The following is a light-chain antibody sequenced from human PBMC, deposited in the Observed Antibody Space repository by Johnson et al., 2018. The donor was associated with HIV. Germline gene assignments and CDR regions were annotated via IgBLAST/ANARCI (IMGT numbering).Light chain of an antibody. J-gene: IGLJ1*01. CDR3: GTWHSSRSAFYV. CDR2: DNN. V-gene: IGLV1-51*01. Sequence: QAVLTQPPSLSAAPGQKVTISCSGSSSNIGNNYVSWYQQLPGTAPKLLIYDNNKRPSGIPDRFSGSKSGTSATLGITGLQTGDEADYYCGTWHSSRSAFYVFGTGTKVTVL. CDR1: SSNIGNNY.